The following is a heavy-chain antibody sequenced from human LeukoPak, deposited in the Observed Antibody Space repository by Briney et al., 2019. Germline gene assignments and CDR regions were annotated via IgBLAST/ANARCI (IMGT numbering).Heavy chain of an antibody. J-gene: IGHJ4*02. CDR3: ARAEFGGAAGPWPFDY. CDR2: INHSRST. CDR1: GGSFCGYY. Sequence: SETLSLTCAVYGGSFCGYYWSWIRQPPGKGLEWIGEINHSRSTNYNPSLKSRVTISVDTSKNQFSLKLSSVTAADTAVYYCARAEFGGAAGPWPFDYWGQGTLVTVSS. D-gene: IGHD3-16*01. V-gene: IGHV4-34*01.